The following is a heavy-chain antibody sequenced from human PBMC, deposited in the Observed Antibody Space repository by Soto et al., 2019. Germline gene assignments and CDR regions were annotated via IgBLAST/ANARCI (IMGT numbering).Heavy chain of an antibody. CDR1: GFTFRTYW. Sequence: GGSLRLSCAASGFTFRTYWMHWVRQAPGKGLVWVARINSDGSSTSYAGSVKGRFTISRDDAENTLSLEMNTLRADDTAVYYCVRESKDYVPFWFDSWGQGTLVTVSS. D-gene: IGHD4-17*01. CDR2: INSDGSST. CDR3: VRESKDYVPFWFDS. V-gene: IGHV3-74*01. J-gene: IGHJ5*01.